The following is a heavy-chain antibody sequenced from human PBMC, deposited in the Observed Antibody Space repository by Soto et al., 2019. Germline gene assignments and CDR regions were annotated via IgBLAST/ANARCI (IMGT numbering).Heavy chain of an antibody. D-gene: IGHD3-22*01. J-gene: IGHJ4*02. CDR3: ARGYYDTSGSLMY. CDR2: ITAGNGNT. CDR1: GYIFTTYV. Sequence: ASVKVSCKASGYIFTTYVMHWVRQAPGQRLEWMGWITAGNGNTKYSQKFQGRVTITRDTSASTAYMELSSLRSEDAAVYYCARGYYDTSGSLMYWGQGTLVTVSS. V-gene: IGHV1-3*01.